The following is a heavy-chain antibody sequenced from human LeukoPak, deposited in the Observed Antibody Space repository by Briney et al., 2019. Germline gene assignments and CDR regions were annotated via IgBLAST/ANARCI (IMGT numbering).Heavy chain of an antibody. Sequence: GGSLRLSCTASGFTFSSYSMNWVRQAPGKGLEWVSYISSSGSTIYYADSVKGRFTISRDNAKNSLYLQMNSLRAEDTAVYYCARDLSLYCSGSSCYSLNYWGQGTLVTVSS. CDR2: ISSSGSTI. V-gene: IGHV3-48*04. CDR1: GFTFSSYS. J-gene: IGHJ4*02. D-gene: IGHD2-15*01. CDR3: ARDLSLYCSGSSCYSLNY.